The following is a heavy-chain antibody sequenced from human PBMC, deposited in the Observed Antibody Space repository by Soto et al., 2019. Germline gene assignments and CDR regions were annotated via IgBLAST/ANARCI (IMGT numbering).Heavy chain of an antibody. CDR2: INHSGST. CDR3: ARGATIFGVVIIGRGGAFDI. D-gene: IGHD3-3*01. CDR1: GGSFSGYY. J-gene: IGHJ3*02. V-gene: IGHV4-34*01. Sequence: SETLSLTCAVYGGSFSGYYWSWIRQPPGKGLEWIGEINHSGSTNYNPSLKSRVTISVDTSKNQFSLKLSSVTAADTAVYYCARGATIFGVVIIGRGGAFDIWGQGTMVTVSS.